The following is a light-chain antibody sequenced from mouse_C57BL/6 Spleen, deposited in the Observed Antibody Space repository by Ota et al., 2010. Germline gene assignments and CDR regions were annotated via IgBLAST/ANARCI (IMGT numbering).Light chain of an antibody. V-gene: IGKV8-28*01. CDR2: GAS. CDR3: QNDHSYPLT. J-gene: IGKJ5*01. Sequence: DIVMTQSPSSLSVSAGEKVTMSCKSSQSLLNSGNPKDYLAWYQQKPGQPPKLLIYGASTRASGVPDRFTGSGSGTDFTLTISSVQAEDLAVYYCQNDHSYPLTFGAGTKLELK. CDR1: QSLLNSGNPKDY.